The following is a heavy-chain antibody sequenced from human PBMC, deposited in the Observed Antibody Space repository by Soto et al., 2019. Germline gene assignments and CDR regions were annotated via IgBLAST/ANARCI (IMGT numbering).Heavy chain of an antibody. CDR2: IYYSGST. J-gene: IGHJ4*02. D-gene: IGHD3-3*01. CDR1: DGSISSYY. CDR3: ARVSFGVVIPYYFDY. Sequence: SSETLSLTCTVSDGSISSYYWSWIRQPPGKGLEWIGYIYYSGSTNYNPSLKSRVTISVDTSKNQFSLKLSSVTAADTAVYYCARVSFGVVIPYYFDYWGQGTLVTVSS. V-gene: IGHV4-59*08.